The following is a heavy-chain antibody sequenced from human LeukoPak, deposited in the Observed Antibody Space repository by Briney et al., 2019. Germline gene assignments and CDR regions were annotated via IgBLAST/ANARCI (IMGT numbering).Heavy chain of an antibody. CDR1: GFTFRSYW. D-gene: IGHD5-12*01. V-gene: IGHV3-7*01. CDR3: ARAVYSGYGDY. CDR2: IKQDGSEK. J-gene: IGHJ4*02. Sequence: GGSLRLSCAASGFTFRSYWMSWVRQAPGKGLEWVANIKQDGSEKYYVDSVKGRFTISRDNAKNSLYLQMNSLRAEDTAVYYCARAVYSGYGDYWGQGTLVTVSS.